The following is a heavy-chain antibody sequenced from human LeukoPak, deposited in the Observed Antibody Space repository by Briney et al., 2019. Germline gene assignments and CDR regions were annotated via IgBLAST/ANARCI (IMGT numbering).Heavy chain of an antibody. CDR1: GFTFSSYW. D-gene: IGHD3-22*01. V-gene: IGHV3-74*01. CDR3: ARETPLNYYDSSGYYFKTDGFGY. Sequence: GGSLRLSCAASGFTFSSYWMHWVRQAPGKGLVWVSRINSDGSSTSYADSVKGRFTISRDNAKNTLYLQMNSLRAEDTAVYYCARETPLNYYDSSGYYFKTDGFGYWGQGTLVTVSS. J-gene: IGHJ4*02. CDR2: INSDGSST.